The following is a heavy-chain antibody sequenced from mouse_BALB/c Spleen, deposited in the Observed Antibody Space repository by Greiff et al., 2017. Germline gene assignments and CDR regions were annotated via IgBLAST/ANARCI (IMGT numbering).Heavy chain of an antibody. CDR3: ARWVLSYAMDY. V-gene: IGHV1-14*01. D-gene: IGHD2-14*01. CDR1: GYTFTSYV. CDR2: INPYNDGT. J-gene: IGHJ4*01. Sequence: VQLQQSGPELVKPGASVKMSCKASGYTFTSYVMHWVKQKPGQGLEWIGYINPYNDGTKYNEKFKGKAILTSDKSSSTAYMELSSLTSEDSAVYYCARWVLSYAMDYWGQGTSVTVSS.